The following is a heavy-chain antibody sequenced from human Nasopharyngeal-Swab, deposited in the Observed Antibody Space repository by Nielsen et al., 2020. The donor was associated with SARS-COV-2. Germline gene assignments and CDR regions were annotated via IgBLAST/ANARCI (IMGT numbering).Heavy chain of an antibody. D-gene: IGHD6-19*01. Sequence: VRQAPGKGLEYVSAISSNGGSTYCADSVKGRLTISRDNSKNTLYLQMSSLRAEDTAVYYCVKGSGPSGCLDYWGQGTLVTVSS. V-gene: IGHV3-64D*06. J-gene: IGHJ4*02. CDR2: ISSNGGST. CDR3: VKGSGPSGCLDY.